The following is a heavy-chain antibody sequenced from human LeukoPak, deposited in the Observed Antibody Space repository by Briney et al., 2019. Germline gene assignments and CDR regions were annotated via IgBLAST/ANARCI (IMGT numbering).Heavy chain of an antibody. D-gene: IGHD6-13*01. Sequence: GGSLRVSCAAAGLTFSSYSLNWVRQAPGKGLEWVSYISSSIITIYYADSVKGRFSISRDNAKNSLYLEMNSLRAEDTAVYYCAREGGRIAADGSDYWGQGTLVTVSS. CDR3: AREGGRIAADGSDY. J-gene: IGHJ4*02. CDR1: GLTFSSYS. CDR2: ISSSIITI. V-gene: IGHV3-48*01.